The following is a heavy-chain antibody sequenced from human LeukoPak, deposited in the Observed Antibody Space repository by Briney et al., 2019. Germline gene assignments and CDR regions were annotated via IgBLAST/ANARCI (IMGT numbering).Heavy chain of an antibody. J-gene: IGHJ5*02. CDR2: ISGSGGTT. CDR3: AKDPYGDYPYNWFDP. Sequence: GSLRLSCAASGFTFSSYAMSWVRQAPGKGLEWVSAISGSGGTTYYADSVKGRFTISRDNSKNTLYLQMNSLRAEDTAVYYCAKDPYGDYPYNWFDPWGQGTLVTVSS. D-gene: IGHD4-17*01. V-gene: IGHV3-23*01. CDR1: GFTFSSYA.